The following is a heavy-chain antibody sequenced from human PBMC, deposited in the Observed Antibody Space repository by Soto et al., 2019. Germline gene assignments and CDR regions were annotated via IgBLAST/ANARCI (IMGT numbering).Heavy chain of an antibody. V-gene: IGHV1-3*01. CDR2: INAGNGNT. J-gene: IGHJ3*02. Sequence: VSCKASGYTFTSYAMHWVRQAPGQRLEWMGWINAGNGNTKYSQKFQGRVTITRDTSASTAYMELSSLRSEETAVYYCARYCSGGSCYYPDAFDIWGQGTMVTVSS. CDR3: ARYCSGGSCYYPDAFDI. D-gene: IGHD2-15*01. CDR1: GYTFTSYA.